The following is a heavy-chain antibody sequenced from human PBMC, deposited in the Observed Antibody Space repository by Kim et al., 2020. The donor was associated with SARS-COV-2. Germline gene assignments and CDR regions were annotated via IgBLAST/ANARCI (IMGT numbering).Heavy chain of an antibody. CDR2: INTNTGNP. CDR1: GYTFTSYA. CDR3: ARGFWGATTSRMDV. Sequence: ASVKVSCKASGYTFTSYAMNWVRQAPGQGLEWMGWINTNTGNPTYAQGFTGRFVFSLDTSVSTAYLQISSLKAEDTAVYYCARGFWGATTSRMDVWGQGTTVTVSS. J-gene: IGHJ6*02. V-gene: IGHV7-4-1*02. D-gene: IGHD1-26*01.